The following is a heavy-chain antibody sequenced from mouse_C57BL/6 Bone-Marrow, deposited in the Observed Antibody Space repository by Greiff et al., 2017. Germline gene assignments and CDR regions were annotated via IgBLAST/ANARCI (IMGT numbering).Heavy chain of an antibody. CDR1: GFTFSDAW. CDR3: TVYYDYDGYYFDY. J-gene: IGHJ2*01. Sequence: EVKVEESGGGLVQPGGSMKLSCAASGFTFSDAWMDWVRQSPEKGLEWVAEIRNKANNHATYYAESVKGRFTISRDDSKSSVYLQMNSLRAEDTGIDYCTVYYDYDGYYFDYWGQGTTRTVSS. CDR2: IRNKANNHAT. D-gene: IGHD2-4*01. V-gene: IGHV6-6*01.